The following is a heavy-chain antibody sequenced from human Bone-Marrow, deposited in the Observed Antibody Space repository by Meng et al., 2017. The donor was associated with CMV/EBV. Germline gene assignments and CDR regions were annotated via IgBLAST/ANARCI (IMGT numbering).Heavy chain of an antibody. J-gene: IGHJ6*02. D-gene: IGHD3-3*01. CDR3: AGGSRITIFGVVIMNGMDV. CDR1: GGSVSSGSYY. CDR2: IYYSGST. Sequence: SEPLSLTCTVSGGSVSSGSYYWSWIRQPPGKGLEWIGYIYYSGSTNYNPSLKSRVTISVDTSKNQFSLKLSSVTAADTAVYYCAGGSRITIFGVVIMNGMDVWGQGTTVTVSS. V-gene: IGHV4-61*01.